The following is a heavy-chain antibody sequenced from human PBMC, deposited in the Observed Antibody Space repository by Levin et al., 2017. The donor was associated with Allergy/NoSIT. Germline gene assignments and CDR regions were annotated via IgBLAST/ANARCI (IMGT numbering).Heavy chain of an antibody. CDR2: IKQDGSEK. J-gene: IGHJ4*02. CDR3: ARDPEWLRLGETDYFDY. V-gene: IGHV3-7*04. Sequence: GESLKISCAASGFTFSSYWMSWVRQAPGKGLEWVANIKQDGSEKYYVDSVKGRFTISRDNAKNSLFLQMNSLRAEDTAVYYCARDPEWLRLGETDYFDYWGQGTLVTVSS. D-gene: IGHD5-12*01. CDR1: GFTFSSYW.